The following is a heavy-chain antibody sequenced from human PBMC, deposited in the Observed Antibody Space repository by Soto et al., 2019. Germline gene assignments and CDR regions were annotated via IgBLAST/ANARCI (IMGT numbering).Heavy chain of an antibody. CDR1: GFTFSSYW. Sequence: GGSLRLSCAASGFTFSSYWMHWVRQAPGKGLVWVSRINSDGSSTSYADSVKGRFTISRDNAKNTLYLQMNSLRAEDTAVYYCARDRKYNWNYDWFDPWGQGTLVTVSS. CDR3: ARDRKYNWNYDWFDP. CDR2: INSDGSST. V-gene: IGHV3-74*01. J-gene: IGHJ5*02. D-gene: IGHD1-7*01.